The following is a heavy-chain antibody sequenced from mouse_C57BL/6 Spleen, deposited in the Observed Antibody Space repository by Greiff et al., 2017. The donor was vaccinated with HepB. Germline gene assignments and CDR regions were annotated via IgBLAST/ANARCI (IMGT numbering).Heavy chain of an antibody. CDR2: IDPEDGDT. CDR3: TYYYGSSYGGFYFDY. CDR1: GFNIKDYY. J-gene: IGHJ2*01. Sequence: VQLQQSGAELVRPGASVKLSCTASGFNIKDYYMHWVKQRPEQGLEWIGRIDPEDGDTEYAPKFQGKATMTADTSSNTAYLQLSSLTSEDTAVYYCTYYYGSSYGGFYFDYWGQGTTLTVSS. V-gene: IGHV14-1*01. D-gene: IGHD1-1*01.